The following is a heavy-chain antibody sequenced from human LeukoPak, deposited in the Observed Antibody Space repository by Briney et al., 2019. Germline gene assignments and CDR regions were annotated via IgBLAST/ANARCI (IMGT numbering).Heavy chain of an antibody. J-gene: IGHJ4*02. CDR2: ISTTGTNV. CDR1: GLTFSSYS. CDR3: ARAASIVVVPAAIDY. Sequence: PGGSLRLSCAASGLTFSSYSFHWVRQAPGKGLEWVAKISTTGTNVYYADSVKGRFTISRDNAKNSLYLQMNSPRAEDTAVYYCARAASIVVVPAAIDYWGQGTLVTVSP. V-gene: IGHV3-48*04. D-gene: IGHD2-2*01.